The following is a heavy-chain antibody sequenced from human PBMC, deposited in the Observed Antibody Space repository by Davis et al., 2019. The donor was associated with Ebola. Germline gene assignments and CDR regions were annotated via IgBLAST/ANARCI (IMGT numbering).Heavy chain of an antibody. CDR2: INPYNGNT. CDR3: ARDLIVVVVAGLNYYYYGMDV. Sequence: AASVKVSCKASGYTFSIYGLSWVRQAPGQGLEWMGWINPYNGNTDYAQKFQGRVTVSTDTATSTAYMDLRSLRSDDTAVYYCARDLIVVVVAGLNYYYYGMDVWGKGTTVTVSS. V-gene: IGHV1-18*01. CDR1: GYTFSIYG. D-gene: IGHD2-15*01. J-gene: IGHJ6*04.